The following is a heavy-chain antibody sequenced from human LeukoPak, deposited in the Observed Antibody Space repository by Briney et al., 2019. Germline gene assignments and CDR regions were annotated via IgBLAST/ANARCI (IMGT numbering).Heavy chain of an antibody. CDR3: ARGGITYYDSSGLDY. J-gene: IGHJ4*02. D-gene: IGHD3-22*01. CDR2: IYTSGST. CDR1: GGSISSYY. Sequence: SETLSLTCTVSGGSISSYYWSWIRQTAGKGLEWIGRIYTSGSTNYNPSLKSRVTMSVDTSKNQFSLKLTSVTAADTAVYYCARGGITYYDSSGLDYWGQGTLVTVSS. V-gene: IGHV4-4*07.